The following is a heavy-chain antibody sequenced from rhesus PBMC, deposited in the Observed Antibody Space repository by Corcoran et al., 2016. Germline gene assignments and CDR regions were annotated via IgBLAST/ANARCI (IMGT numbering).Heavy chain of an antibody. V-gene: IGHV4-65*01. CDR3: ARGGWSNLSPQQF. Sequence: QVQLQESGPGLVKPSETLSLTCAVSGGSVSSSNWWSWIRQPPGKGLEWIGYISGSSGSTYYNPSLKSRVTISTDTSKNQFSLKLSSVTAADTAVYYCARGGWSNLSPQQFWGQGALVTVSS. D-gene: IGHD4-23*01. J-gene: IGHJ1*01. CDR2: ISGSSGST. CDR1: GGSVSSSNW.